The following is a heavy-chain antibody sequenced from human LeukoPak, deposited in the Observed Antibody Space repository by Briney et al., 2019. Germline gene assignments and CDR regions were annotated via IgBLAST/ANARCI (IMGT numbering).Heavy chain of an antibody. V-gene: IGHV3-30*04. Sequence: GGSLRLSCVASGFTFSNYIIHWVRQAPGKGLDWVAVILENGSNQYYADSVKGRFTISRDNSKNTLFLQMNSLRGEDTAMYYCARVQGGGYRTADYWGQGTLVTVSS. CDR1: GFTFSNYI. CDR2: ILENGSNQ. J-gene: IGHJ4*02. CDR3: ARVQGGGYRTADY. D-gene: IGHD6-19*01.